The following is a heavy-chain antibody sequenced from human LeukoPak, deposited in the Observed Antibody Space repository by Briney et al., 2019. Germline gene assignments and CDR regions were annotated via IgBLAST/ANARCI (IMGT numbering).Heavy chain of an antibody. J-gene: IGHJ4*02. Sequence: GGSLRLSCAAAGFTFSSYGMRWVRQAPGKWREWVAFIRYDGSNKYYADSVKGRFTISRDNSKNTLYLQMNSLRAEDTAVYYCAKDPSGQWLVGFDYWGQGTLVTVSS. CDR1: GFTFSSYG. CDR2: IRYDGSNK. CDR3: AKDPSGQWLVGFDY. D-gene: IGHD6-19*01. V-gene: IGHV3-30*02.